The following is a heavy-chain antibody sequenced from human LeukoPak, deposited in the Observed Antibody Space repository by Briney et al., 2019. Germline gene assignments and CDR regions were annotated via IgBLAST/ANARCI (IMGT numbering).Heavy chain of an antibody. J-gene: IGHJ4*02. CDR1: GFTFSSSA. CDR2: ISGSGSGGRT. CDR3: AKDQSLYGDYVPSYFDY. V-gene: IGHV3-23*01. D-gene: IGHD4-17*01. Sequence: PGGSLRLSCAASGFTFSSSAVSWVRQAPGKGLEWVSSISGSGSGGRTYYADSVKGRFTISRDNSKNTLYLQMNSLRAEDTAVYYCAKDQSLYGDYVPSYFDYWGQGTLVTVSS.